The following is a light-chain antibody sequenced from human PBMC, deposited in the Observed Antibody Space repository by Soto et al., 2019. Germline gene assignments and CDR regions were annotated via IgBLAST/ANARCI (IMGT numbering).Light chain of an antibody. CDR2: EVT. CDR1: SSDVGGYNY. Sequence: QSALTQPPSASGSPGQSVTISCTGTSSDVGGYNYVSWYQQHSGKAPKLMIYEVTKRPSGVPDRFSGSRSGSTASLTVSGLQAEDEADYYCSSYAGSNNVVFGGGTKLTVL. CDR3: SSYAGSNNVV. V-gene: IGLV2-8*01. J-gene: IGLJ2*01.